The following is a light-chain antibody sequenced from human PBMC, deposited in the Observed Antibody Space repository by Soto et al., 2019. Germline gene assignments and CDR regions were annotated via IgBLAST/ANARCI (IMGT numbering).Light chain of an antibody. CDR2: GAS. CDR1: QSVSSSY. J-gene: IGKJ2*01. Sequence: EIVLTQSPGTLSLSPGERATLSCRASQSVSSSYLAWYQHKPGQAPRLLIYGASSRATGIPDRFSGSGSGTDFTLTISRLEPEDFAVYYCQQYGPLYTFGQGTKLEIK. CDR3: QQYGPLYT. V-gene: IGKV3-20*01.